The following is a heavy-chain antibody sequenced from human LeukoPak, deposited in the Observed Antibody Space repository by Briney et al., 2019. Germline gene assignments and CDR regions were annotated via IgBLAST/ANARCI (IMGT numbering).Heavy chain of an antibody. D-gene: IGHD3-10*01. CDR3: ARGRNYGSGSYVFDY. Sequence: GGSLRLSCAASGFTFSGSALHWVRQASGKGLEWVGRIRSTANGYATAYAASVKGRFTISRDDSKNTAYLQMNSLRAEDTAVYYCARGRNYGSGSYVFDYWGQGTLVTVSS. CDR1: GFTFSGSA. J-gene: IGHJ4*02. CDR2: IRSTANGYAT. V-gene: IGHV3-73*01.